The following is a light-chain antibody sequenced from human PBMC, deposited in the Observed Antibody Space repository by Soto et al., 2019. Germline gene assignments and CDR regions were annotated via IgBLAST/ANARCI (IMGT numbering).Light chain of an antibody. CDR3: MQALQTPLT. CDR1: QSLLHSDGYNY. CDR2: LGS. Sequence: DIVMTQSPLSLPVTPGEPASISCRSSQSLLHSDGYNYLDWYLQKPGQSPQLLIYLGSNRASGVPDRFSGSGSGTDFTQKISRVEAEDVGVYYCMQALQTPLTFGGGTKVEIQ. J-gene: IGKJ4*01. V-gene: IGKV2-28*01.